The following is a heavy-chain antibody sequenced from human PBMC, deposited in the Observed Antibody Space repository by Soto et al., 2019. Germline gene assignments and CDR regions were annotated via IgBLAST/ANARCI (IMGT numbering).Heavy chain of an antibody. CDR3: ARGNGRWYNGTLGY. CDR2: ISYDGSNK. CDR1: GFTFSSYA. J-gene: IGHJ4*02. V-gene: IGHV3-30-3*01. Sequence: PGGSLRLSCAASGFTFSSYARHWVRQAPGKGLEWVAVISYDGSNKYYADSVKGRFTISRDNSKNTLYLQMNSLRAEDTAVYYCARGNGRWYNGTLGYWGQGTLVT. D-gene: IGHD1-20*01.